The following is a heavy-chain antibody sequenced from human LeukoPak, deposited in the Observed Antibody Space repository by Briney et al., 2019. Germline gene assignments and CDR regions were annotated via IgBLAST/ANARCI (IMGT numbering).Heavy chain of an antibody. CDR2: IIPILGMA. V-gene: IGHV1-69*04. Sequence: GSSVKVSCKASGGTFSSYAISWVRQAPGQGLEWMGRIIPILGMANYAQKFQGRVTITADKSTSTAYMELSSLRSEDTAVYYCARVSNIAVAPMDYWGQGTLVTVSS. CDR1: GGTFSSYA. D-gene: IGHD6-19*01. J-gene: IGHJ4*02. CDR3: ARVSNIAVAPMDY.